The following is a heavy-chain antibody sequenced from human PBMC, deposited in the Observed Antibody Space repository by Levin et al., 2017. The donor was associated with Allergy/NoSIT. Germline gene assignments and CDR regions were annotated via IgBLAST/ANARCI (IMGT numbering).Heavy chain of an antibody. CDR1: GGSISSESYY. Sequence: SCTVSGGSISSESYYWAWIRQPPGKGLEWIGSVYYDGSAYYIPSLKSRVTISIDTSKNQFSLRLNYVTAADTAVYYCAGEPNSPYYYHYGLDVWGQGTTVTVSS. V-gene: IGHV4-39*07. D-gene: IGHD2/OR15-2a*01. J-gene: IGHJ6*02. CDR2: VYYDGSA. CDR3: AGEPNSPYYYHYGLDV.